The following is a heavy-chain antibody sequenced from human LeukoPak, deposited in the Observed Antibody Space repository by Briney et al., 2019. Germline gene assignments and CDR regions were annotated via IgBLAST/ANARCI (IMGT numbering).Heavy chain of an antibody. Sequence: ASVKVSCTASGYTFTGYYMHWVRQAPGQGHEWMGWINPNSGGTNSSQKFQGRVTMTRHTSISTAYMVLSRLRSDGTAVYYCARARIADYDILTGYYNYYDFYGMDVWGQGTTVTVSS. CDR1: GYTFTGYY. D-gene: IGHD3-9*01. J-gene: IGHJ6*02. V-gene: IGHV1-2*02. CDR3: ARARIADYDILTGYYNYYDFYGMDV. CDR2: INPNSGGT.